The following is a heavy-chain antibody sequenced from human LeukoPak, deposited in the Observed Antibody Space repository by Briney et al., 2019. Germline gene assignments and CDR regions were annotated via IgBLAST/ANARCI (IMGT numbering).Heavy chain of an antibody. CDR1: GYTFTSYY. V-gene: IGHV1-46*01. CDR2: INPSGGST. CDR3: ASEEYGEYGSDY. Sequence: ASVKVSCKASGYTFTSYYMHWVRQAPGQGLEWMGIINPSGGSTSYAQKFQGRVTMTRDTSTSTVYMELSSLRSEDTAVYYCASEEYGEYGSDYWGQGTLVTVSS. J-gene: IGHJ4*02. D-gene: IGHD4-17*01.